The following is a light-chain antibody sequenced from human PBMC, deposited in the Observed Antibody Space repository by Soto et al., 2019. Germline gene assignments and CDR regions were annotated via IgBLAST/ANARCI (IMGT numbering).Light chain of an antibody. Sequence: DIVMTQSPDSLAVSLGERDTINCKSSQSVLYSSNNKNYLASYQQKPGQPPKLLIYWASTRESGVPDRFSGRGSGRDFTLTISSLPAEDVAVYYCQQDDSTPLTFGGGTKVEIK. CDR3: QQDDSTPLT. V-gene: IGKV4-1*01. J-gene: IGKJ4*01. CDR1: QSVLYSSNNKNY. CDR2: WAS.